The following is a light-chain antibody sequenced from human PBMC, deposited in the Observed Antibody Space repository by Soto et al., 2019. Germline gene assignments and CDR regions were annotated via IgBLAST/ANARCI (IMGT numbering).Light chain of an antibody. CDR3: GTWDSSLSAGM. CDR1: TSNIGNNY. V-gene: IGLV1-51*01. Sequence: QSVLTQPPSVSAAPGQKVTISCSGSTSNIGNNYVSWYQQVPGTATKLLIYDNNKRPSGIPDRFSGSKSGTSATLGITGLQTGDEADYYCGTWDSSLSAGMFGGGTKVTVL. CDR2: DNN. J-gene: IGLJ3*02.